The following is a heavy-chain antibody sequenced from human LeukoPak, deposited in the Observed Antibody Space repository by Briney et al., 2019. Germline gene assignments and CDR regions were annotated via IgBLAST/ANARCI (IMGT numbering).Heavy chain of an antibody. D-gene: IGHD6-13*01. Sequence: SETLSLTCTVSGGSMKHYYWSWIRQPPGKGLEWIGYIHDTRGTNYNPYLKSRVTMSLDTSKNHFSLSLNSVTAADTAVYFCAGGIGYATSPADHLGQGTLVIVSS. CDR3: AGGIGYATSPADH. J-gene: IGHJ5*02. CDR2: IHDTRGT. CDR1: GGSMKHYY. V-gene: IGHV4-59*01.